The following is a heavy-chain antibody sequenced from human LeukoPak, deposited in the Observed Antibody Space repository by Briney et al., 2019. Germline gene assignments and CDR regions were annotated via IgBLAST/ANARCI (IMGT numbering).Heavy chain of an antibody. CDR2: IYSGGST. Sequence: GGSLRLSCAASGFTVSSNYMSWVRQAPGKGLEWVSVIYSGGSTYYADSVKGRFTISRDNSKNTLYLQMNSLRDEDTAVYYCARDKGRFNFDYWGQGTLVTVSS. D-gene: IGHD3-10*01. CDR1: GFTVSSNY. J-gene: IGHJ4*02. CDR3: ARDKGRFNFDY. V-gene: IGHV3-66*02.